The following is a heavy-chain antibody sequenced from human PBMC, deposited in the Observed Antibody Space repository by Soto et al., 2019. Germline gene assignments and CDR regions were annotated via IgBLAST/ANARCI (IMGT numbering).Heavy chain of an antibody. J-gene: IGHJ3*02. D-gene: IGHD3-22*01. CDR1: GFTFSSYA. V-gene: IGHV3-23*01. CDR2: ISGSGGST. Sequence: TGGSLRLSCAASGFTFSSYAMSWVRQAPGKGLEWVSAISGSGGSTYYADSVKGRFTISRDNSKNTLYLQMNSLRDEDTAVYYCAEDLYDRLGMVFDIWGQGTMGTVSS. CDR3: AEDLYDRLGMVFDI.